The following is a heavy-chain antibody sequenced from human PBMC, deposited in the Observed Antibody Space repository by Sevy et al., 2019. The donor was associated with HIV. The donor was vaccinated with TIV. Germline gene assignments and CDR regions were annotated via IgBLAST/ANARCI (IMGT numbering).Heavy chain of an antibody. J-gene: IGHJ6*02. D-gene: IGHD4-4*01. Sequence: SETLSLTCAVYGGSFSGYYWSWIRQPPGKGLEWIGEINHSGSTNYNPSLKSRVTISVDTSKNQFSLKLSSVTAADTAVYYCARGQDDYSNYYYYYYGMDVWGQGTTVTVSS. CDR3: ARGQDDYSNYYYYYYGMDV. V-gene: IGHV4-34*01. CDR2: INHSGST. CDR1: GGSFSGYY.